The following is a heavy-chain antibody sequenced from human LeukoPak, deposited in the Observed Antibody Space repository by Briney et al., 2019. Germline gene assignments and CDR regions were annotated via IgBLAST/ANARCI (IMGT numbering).Heavy chain of an antibody. CDR2: ISDSGDST. CDR1: GFTFSSFA. J-gene: IGHJ4*02. D-gene: IGHD1-20*01. Sequence: RPGGTLRLSCAVSGFTFSSFAMSWVRQAPGKGLEWVSGISDSGDSTDYADSVKGRLTTSRDNPKNRLFLQMNSLRAEDTAVYYCARRIIGTSPDYWGQGTLVTVSP. V-gene: IGHV3-23*01. CDR3: ARRIIGTSPDY.